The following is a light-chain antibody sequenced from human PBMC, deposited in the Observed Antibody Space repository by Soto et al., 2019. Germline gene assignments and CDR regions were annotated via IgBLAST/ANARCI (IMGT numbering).Light chain of an antibody. V-gene: IGLV4-69*01. CDR1: SGHSSYA. Sequence: QPVLTQSPSASASLGASVKLTCTLSSGHSSYAIAWHQQQPEKGPRYLMKLNSDGSHSKGDGIPYRFSGSSSGAERYLTISRLQSEDEADYYCPTWGSGTVVFGGGTKLTVL. CDR2: LNSDGSH. CDR3: PTWGSGTVV. J-gene: IGLJ2*01.